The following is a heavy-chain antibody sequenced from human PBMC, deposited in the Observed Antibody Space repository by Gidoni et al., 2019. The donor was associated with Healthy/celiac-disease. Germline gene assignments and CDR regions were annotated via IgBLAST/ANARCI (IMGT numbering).Heavy chain of an antibody. Sequence: EVQLVESGGGLVQPGGSRKLSCAAHGFPFRVSAMHWVRQASGKGLEWVGRIRSKANSYATAYAASVKGRFTISRDDSKNTAYLQMNSLKTEDTAVYYCTTHPPGYSSGWYDYWGQGTLVTVSS. CDR3: TTHPPGYSSGWYDY. J-gene: IGHJ4*02. D-gene: IGHD6-19*01. V-gene: IGHV3-73*02. CDR1: GFPFRVSA. CDR2: IRSKANSYAT.